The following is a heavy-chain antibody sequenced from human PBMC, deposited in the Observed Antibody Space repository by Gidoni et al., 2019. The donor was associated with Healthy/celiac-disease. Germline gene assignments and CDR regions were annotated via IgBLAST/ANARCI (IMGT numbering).Heavy chain of an antibody. Sequence: EVQLVESGGGLVKPGGSLRLACAASGFTFSSYSMTWVRQTPGKGLELVSSISSSISYIYYADSVKGRFTISRDNAKNSLYLQMNSLRAEDTAVYYCARVSTRGYSYAQWDYGMDVWGQGTTVTVSS. CDR1: GFTFSSYS. D-gene: IGHD5-18*01. J-gene: IGHJ6*02. V-gene: IGHV3-21*01. CDR2: ISSSISYI. CDR3: ARVSTRGYSYAQWDYGMDV.